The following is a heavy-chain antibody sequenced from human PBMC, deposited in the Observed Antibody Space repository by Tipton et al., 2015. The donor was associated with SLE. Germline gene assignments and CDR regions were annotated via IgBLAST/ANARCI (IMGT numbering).Heavy chain of an antibody. Sequence: SLRLSCAASGFIFSSYNMNWVRQAPGKGLEWVSSISSSSSYIYSADSLKGRFTISRDNAKNSLYLQMNSLRAEDTAVCYCARAPRTDYFDYWGQGTLVTVSS. CDR3: ARAPRTDYFDY. V-gene: IGHV3-21*03. CDR2: ISSSSSYI. CDR1: GFIFSSYN. J-gene: IGHJ4*02.